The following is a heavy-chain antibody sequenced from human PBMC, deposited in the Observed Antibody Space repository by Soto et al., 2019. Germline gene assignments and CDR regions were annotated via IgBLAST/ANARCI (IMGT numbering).Heavy chain of an antibody. Sequence: PSETLSLTCTVSGGSIDIYYWSWIRQPPGKGLEWIGYIYHSGSTNYNPSLKSRVTISVDRSKNQFSLKLSSVTAADTAVYYCARGITMVRGAYYFDYWGQGTLVTVSS. CDR2: IYHSGST. V-gene: IGHV4-59*12. CDR3: ARGITMVRGAYYFDY. CDR1: GGSIDIYY. J-gene: IGHJ4*02. D-gene: IGHD3-10*01.